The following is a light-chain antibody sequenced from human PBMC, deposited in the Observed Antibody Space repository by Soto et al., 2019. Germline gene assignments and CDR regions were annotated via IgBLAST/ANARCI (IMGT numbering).Light chain of an antibody. CDR2: AAS. Sequence: DIQMTQSPSSLSASVGDRVTITCRASQSISTYLNWYQHKPGKAPKLLISAASSLLSGVPSRFSGSGSGTDFTLTISTLQPEDFATYYCQQSYSSLALTFGGGTKVEIK. CDR1: QSISTY. V-gene: IGKV1-39*01. J-gene: IGKJ4*01. CDR3: QQSYSSLALT.